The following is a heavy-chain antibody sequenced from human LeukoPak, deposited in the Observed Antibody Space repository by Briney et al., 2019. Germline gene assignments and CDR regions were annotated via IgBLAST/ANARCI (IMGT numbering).Heavy chain of an antibody. CDR3: ARVPYDSSGFGYFDY. Sequence: PGGSLRLSCAASGVTVSSNYMSWVRQAPRKGLEWVSVIYSGGNTNSADSVKGRFTISRDNSKNTMYLQMNSLRAEDTAVYHCARVPYDSSGFGYFDYWGQGTLVTVSS. CDR1: GVTVSSNY. D-gene: IGHD3-22*01. V-gene: IGHV3-53*01. CDR2: IYSGGNT. J-gene: IGHJ4*02.